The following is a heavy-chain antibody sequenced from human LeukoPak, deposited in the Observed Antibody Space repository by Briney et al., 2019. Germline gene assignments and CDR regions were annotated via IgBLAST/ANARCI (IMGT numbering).Heavy chain of an antibody. CDR3: ARDRSGSYFSYYFDY. J-gene: IGHJ4*02. D-gene: IGHD1-26*01. Sequence: SETLSLTCTISGGSISTSNYYWGWIRQPPGKGLEWIGNIFYSGSTYYSPSLKSRVTISLDTSRNQFSLKLTSVTAADTAVYYCARDRSGSYFSYYFDYWGQGTLVTVSS. V-gene: IGHV4-39*07. CDR1: GGSISTSNYY. CDR2: IFYSGST.